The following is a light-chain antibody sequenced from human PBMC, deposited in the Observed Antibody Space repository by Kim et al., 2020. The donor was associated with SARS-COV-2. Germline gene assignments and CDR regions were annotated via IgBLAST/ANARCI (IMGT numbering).Light chain of an antibody. Sequence: DIQMTQSPSALSASVGDRVTITCRASQGISKYLAWYQQKPGNAPKRLIFAASSLQSGVPSRFSGSGSGTEFTLTISSLQPEDVATYYCLQHNGDPRTFGGGTKVEI. CDR2: AAS. CDR1: QGISKY. J-gene: IGKJ4*01. V-gene: IGKV1-17*03. CDR3: LQHNGDPRT.